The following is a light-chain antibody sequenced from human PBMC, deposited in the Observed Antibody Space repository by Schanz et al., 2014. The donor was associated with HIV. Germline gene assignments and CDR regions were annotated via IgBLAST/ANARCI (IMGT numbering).Light chain of an antibody. CDR2: ANM. CDR1: TSNIGSYT. J-gene: IGLJ3*02. V-gene: IGLV1-44*01. CDR3: GTWDDSLNGWV. Sequence: QSVLTQPPSASRTPGQRVTISCSGSTSNIGSYTVNWYQHLPGTAPKLLMYANMERPSGVPDRFSGSESGTSASLAISGLQSEDEADYYCGTWDDSLNGWVFGGGTKLTVL.